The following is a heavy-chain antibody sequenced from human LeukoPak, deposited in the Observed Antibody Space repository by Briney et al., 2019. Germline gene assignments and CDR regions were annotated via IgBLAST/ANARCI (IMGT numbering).Heavy chain of an antibody. D-gene: IGHD6-19*01. CDR2: ISWNSGSI. J-gene: IGHJ4*02. CDR3: AKDYTGSSGLDY. V-gene: IGHV3-9*01. Sequence: PGGSLRLSCAASGFTFDDYAMHWVRQAPGKGLEWVSGISWNSGSIGYADSVKSRFTISRDNAKNSLYLQMNSLRAEDTALYYCAKDYTGSSGLDYWGQGTLVTVSS. CDR1: GFTFDDYA.